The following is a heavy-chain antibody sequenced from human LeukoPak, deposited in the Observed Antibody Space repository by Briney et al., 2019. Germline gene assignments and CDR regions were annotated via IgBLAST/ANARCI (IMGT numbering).Heavy chain of an antibody. V-gene: IGHV3-11*06. CDR1: GFTFSDYY. CDR2: ISSSSSYT. Sequence: PGGSLRLSCAASGFTFSDYYMSWIRQAPGKGLGWVSYISSSSSYTNYADSVKGRFTISRDNAKNSLYLQMNSLRAEDTAVYYCARAEVDTAMVTWFDYWGQGTLVTVSS. D-gene: IGHD5-18*01. J-gene: IGHJ4*02. CDR3: ARAEVDTAMVTWFDY.